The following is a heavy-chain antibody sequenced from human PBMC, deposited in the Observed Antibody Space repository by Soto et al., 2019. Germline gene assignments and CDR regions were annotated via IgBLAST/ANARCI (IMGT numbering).Heavy chain of an antibody. CDR2: INSDGSST. Sequence: PGGSLRLSCAASGFTFSSYWMHWVRQAPGKGLVWVSRINSDGSSTSYADSVKGRFTISRDNAKNTLYLQMNSLRAEDTAVYYCARDMRNGGTYYYDSSGPTVDYWGQGTLVNVS. J-gene: IGHJ4*02. CDR3: ARDMRNGGTYYYDSSGPTVDY. D-gene: IGHD3-22*01. V-gene: IGHV3-74*01. CDR1: GFTFSSYW.